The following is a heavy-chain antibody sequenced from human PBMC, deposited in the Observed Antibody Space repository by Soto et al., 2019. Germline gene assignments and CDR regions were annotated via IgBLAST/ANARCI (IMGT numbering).Heavy chain of an antibody. CDR2: INHSGST. Sequence: SETLSLTCAVYGGSFSGYYWSWIRQPPGKGLEWIGEINHSGSTNYNPSLKSRVTISVDTSKNQFSLKLSSVTAADTAVYYCARSHVVIAATYGMDVWGQGTTVTVSS. CDR1: GGSFSGYY. D-gene: IGHD2-15*01. CDR3: ARSHVVIAATYGMDV. J-gene: IGHJ6*02. V-gene: IGHV4-34*01.